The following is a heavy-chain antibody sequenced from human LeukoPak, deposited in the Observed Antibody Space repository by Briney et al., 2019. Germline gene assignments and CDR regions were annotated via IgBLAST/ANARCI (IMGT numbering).Heavy chain of an antibody. V-gene: IGHV3-23*01. CDR1: GFTFGSYA. CDR3: ARGVDY. J-gene: IGHJ4*02. Sequence: GGSLRLSCEASGFTFGSYAMTWVRQAPGKGLDWVSVIGASGADTYYADSVKGRFTISRDNAKNTLYLQMNSLRAEDTAVYYCARGVDYWGQGTLVAVSS. CDR2: IGASGADT.